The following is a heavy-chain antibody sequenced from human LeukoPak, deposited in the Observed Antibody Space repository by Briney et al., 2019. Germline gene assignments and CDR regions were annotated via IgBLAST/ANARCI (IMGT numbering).Heavy chain of an antibody. CDR1: GGPISSYY. V-gene: IGHV4-59*01. J-gene: IGHJ6*03. Sequence: SETLSLTCTVSGGPISSYYWSWIRQPPGKGLQWIGYIYYSGSTHYNPSLKSRVTISVDTSKNQFSLKLSSLTAADTAVYYCASARYSYYYMDVWGKGTTVTISS. CDR3: ASARYSYYYMDV. CDR2: IYYSGST.